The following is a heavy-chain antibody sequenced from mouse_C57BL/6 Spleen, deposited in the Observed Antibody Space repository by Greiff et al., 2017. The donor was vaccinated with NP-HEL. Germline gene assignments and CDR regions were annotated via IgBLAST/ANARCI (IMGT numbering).Heavy chain of an antibody. D-gene: IGHD2-1*01. V-gene: IGHV5-17*01. J-gene: IGHJ4*01. CDR1: GFTFSDYG. CDR2: ISSGSSTI. CDR3: ARLEVYGTREDY. Sequence: EVKVVESGGGLVKPGGSLKLSCAASGFTFSDYGMHWVRQAPEKGLEWVAYISSGSSTIYYADTVKGRFTISRDNAKNTLFLQMTSLRSEDTAMYYCARLEVYGTREDYWGQGTSVTVSS.